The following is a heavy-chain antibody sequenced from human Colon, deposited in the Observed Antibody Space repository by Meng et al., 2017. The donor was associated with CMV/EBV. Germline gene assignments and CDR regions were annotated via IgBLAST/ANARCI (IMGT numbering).Heavy chain of an antibody. CDR1: GFTFSSYS. Sequence: GESLKISCAASGFTFSSYSMNWVRQAPGKGLEWVSYISSSSSTIYYADSVKGRFTISRDNAKNSLYLQMNSLRAEDTAVYYCARGGEEWLRSYYYYGMDVWGQGTTVTVSS. D-gene: IGHD5-12*01. CDR2: ISSSSSTI. V-gene: IGHV3-48*04. J-gene: IGHJ6*02. CDR3: ARGGEEWLRSYYYYGMDV.